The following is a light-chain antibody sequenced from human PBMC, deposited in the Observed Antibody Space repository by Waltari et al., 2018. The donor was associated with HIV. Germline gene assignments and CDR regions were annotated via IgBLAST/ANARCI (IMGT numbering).Light chain of an antibody. J-gene: IGKJ3*01. CDR2: GAS. V-gene: IGKV1-39*01. Sequence: IQVTQSPSSLSASVGDRVTILCRTSENINTFLNWFQQKPGKIPRLLIYGASRLESGVPSRFSGTGSGTDFSLTISGLQPEDFATYYCLQGYSSILTFGPGTKVEVK. CDR1: ENINTF. CDR3: LQGYSSILT.